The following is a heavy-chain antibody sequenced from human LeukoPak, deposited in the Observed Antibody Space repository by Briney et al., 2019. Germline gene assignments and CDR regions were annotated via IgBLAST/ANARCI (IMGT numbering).Heavy chain of an antibody. CDR2: ISGSGGST. CDR3: AKSSFPTPFDY. CDR1: GFTFSSYA. V-gene: IGHV3-23*01. Sequence: GGSLRLSCAASGFTFSSYAMSWVRQAPGKGLEWVSAISGSGGSTYYADSVKGRFTISRDNSKNTLYLQMDSLRTEDTAVYYCAKSSFPTPFDYWGQGTLVTVSS. J-gene: IGHJ4*02.